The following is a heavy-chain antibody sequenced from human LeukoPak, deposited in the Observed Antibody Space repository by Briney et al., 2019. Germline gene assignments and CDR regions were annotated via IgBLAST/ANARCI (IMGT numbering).Heavy chain of an antibody. CDR1: GYTLTELS. J-gene: IGHJ6*02. CDR2: FDPEDGET. CDR3: ARDLGPSSGYYDYYYGMDV. Sequence: ASVQVSCKVSGYTLTELSMHWARQAPGKGLEWMGGFDPEDGETIYAQKFQGRVTMTEDTSTDTAYMELSSLRSEDTAVYYCARDLGPSSGYYDYYYGMDVWGQGTTVTVSS. D-gene: IGHD3-22*01. V-gene: IGHV1-24*01.